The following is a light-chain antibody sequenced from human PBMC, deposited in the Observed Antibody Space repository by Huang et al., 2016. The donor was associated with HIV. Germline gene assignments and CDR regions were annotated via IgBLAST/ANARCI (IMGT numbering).Light chain of an antibody. CDR2: GAS. CDR1: QSLSTN. J-gene: IGKJ3*01. CDR3: QQYDDWPPVT. V-gene: IGKV3-15*01. Sequence: EVVMTQSPATLSVSPGERATLFCRASQSLSTNLAWYQQKPGQPPRLLIYGASTRATGVPARFSGSGSGTDFTLTISSLQPEDCAVYYCQQYDDWPPVTFGPGTKVDFK.